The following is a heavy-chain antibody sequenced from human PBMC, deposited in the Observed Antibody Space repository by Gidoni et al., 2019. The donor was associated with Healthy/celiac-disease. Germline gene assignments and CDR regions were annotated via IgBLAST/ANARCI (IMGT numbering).Heavy chain of an antibody. V-gene: IGHV3-48*01. CDR1: GFTFSSYS. CDR3: ARIGSSGYYYYYYYMDV. Sequence: EVQLVESVGGLVQPGGSLRLSCAASGFTFSSYSMNWVRQAPGKGLEWVSYISSSSSTIYYADSVKGRFTISRDNAKNSLYLQMNSLRAEDTAVYYCARIGSSGYYYYYYYMDVWGKGTTVTVSS. D-gene: IGHD3-22*01. J-gene: IGHJ6*03. CDR2: ISSSSSTI.